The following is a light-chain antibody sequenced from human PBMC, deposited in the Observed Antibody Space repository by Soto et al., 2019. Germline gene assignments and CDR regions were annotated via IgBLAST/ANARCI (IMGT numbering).Light chain of an antibody. V-gene: IGLV2-14*01. J-gene: IGLJ2*01. Sequence: QSALTQPASVSGSPGQSITISCSGTSRDIGAYNLVSWYQQPPGKAPKLLIYEVRNRPSGISYRFSGSKSGTTASLTISSLLPEDEADYYCSAYTSRSTLVFGGGTKPPS. CDR3: SAYTSRSTLV. CDR1: SRDIGAYNL. CDR2: EVR.